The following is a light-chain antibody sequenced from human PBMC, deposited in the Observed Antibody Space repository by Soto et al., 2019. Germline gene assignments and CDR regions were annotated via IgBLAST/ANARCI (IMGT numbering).Light chain of an antibody. CDR1: SSNIGAGYD. CDR2: GNS. CDR3: QSYDSSLSGSV. J-gene: IGLJ7*01. Sequence: QSVLTQPPSASWAPGQRVTISCTGSSSNIGAGYDVHWYQQLPGTAPKLLIYGNSNRPSGVPDRFSGSKSGTSASLAITGLQAEDEAHYYCQSYDSSLSGSVFGGGTQLTVL. V-gene: IGLV1-40*01.